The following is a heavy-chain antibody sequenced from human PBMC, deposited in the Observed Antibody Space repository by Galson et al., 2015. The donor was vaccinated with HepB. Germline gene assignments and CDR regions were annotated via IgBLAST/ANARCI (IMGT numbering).Heavy chain of an antibody. CDR3: ARSRIIFSHYDILTGHPYYFDY. J-gene: IGHJ4*02. V-gene: IGHV3-7*03. CDR2: IKQDGSDK. CDR1: GFTFSGAW. D-gene: IGHD3-9*01. Sequence: SLRLSCAVSGFTFSGAWMSWVRQAPGKGLEWVATIKQDGSDKYYVDSVKGRFTISRDNAKNSLFLQMISLRAEDTAVYYCARSRIIFSHYDILTGHPYYFDYWGQGTLVTGSA.